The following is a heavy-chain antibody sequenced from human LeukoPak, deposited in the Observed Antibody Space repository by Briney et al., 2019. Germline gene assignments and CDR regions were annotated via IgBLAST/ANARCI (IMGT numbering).Heavy chain of an antibody. Sequence: GVSLRLSCAASVFTVRSNYMSWVPQARGKGLECVPVIYSGCSTYYADSVKGRFTITRDNSKNTLYLQINRPRPAGTAVYYCARNLWVGDFDYWGQGTLVTVSS. CDR2: IYSGCST. J-gene: IGHJ4*02. CDR1: VFTVRSNY. CDR3: ARNLWVGDFDY. V-gene: IGHV3-66*01. D-gene: IGHD3-10*01.